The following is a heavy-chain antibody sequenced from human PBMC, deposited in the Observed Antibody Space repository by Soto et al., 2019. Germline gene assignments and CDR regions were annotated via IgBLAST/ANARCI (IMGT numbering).Heavy chain of an antibody. Sequence: ASVKVSCKASGYTFTSYYMHWVRQAPGQGLEWMGIINPSGGSTSYAQKFQGRVTMTRDTSTSTVYMELSSLRSDDTAVYYCARDRRGFAYYYYGMDVWGQGTTVTVSS. J-gene: IGHJ6*02. V-gene: IGHV1-46*01. CDR3: ARDRRGFAYYYYGMDV. CDR1: GYTFTSYY. CDR2: INPSGGST.